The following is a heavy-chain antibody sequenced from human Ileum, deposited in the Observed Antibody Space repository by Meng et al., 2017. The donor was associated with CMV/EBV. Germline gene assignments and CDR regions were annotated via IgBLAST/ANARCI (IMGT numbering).Heavy chain of an antibody. CDR3: SRDPRTLDY. J-gene: IGHJ4*02. CDR2: ISQTSTYI. CDR1: GFTFSDYY. V-gene: IGHV3-11*05. Sequence: QVEWVESGGDLVKPGGSLRISCAASGFTFSDYYMTWIRQAPGKAPEWLSYISQTSTYINYADSVKGRFTISRDNAKNSVYLQMNSLEPEDTAVYYCSRDPRTLDYWGQGTLVTVSS.